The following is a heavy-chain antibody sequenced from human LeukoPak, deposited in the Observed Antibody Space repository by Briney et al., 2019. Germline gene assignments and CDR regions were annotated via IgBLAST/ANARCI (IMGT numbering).Heavy chain of an antibody. CDR1: GFTFSDAW. J-gene: IGHJ4*02. D-gene: IGHD2-15*01. V-gene: IGHV3-15*01. CDR3: TTRRQDGW. CDR2: IKSKSDGGTI. Sequence: GGSLRLSCVGSGFTFSDAWMSWVREAPGKGLEWVGRIKSKSDGGTIDYAAPVKGRFTISRDDSRNTLYLQMNSLKTEDTAVYYCTTRRQDGWWGQGTLVTVS.